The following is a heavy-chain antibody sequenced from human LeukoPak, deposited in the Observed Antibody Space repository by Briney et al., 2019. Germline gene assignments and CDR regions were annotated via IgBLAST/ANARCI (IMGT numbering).Heavy chain of an antibody. V-gene: IGHV3-7*01. Sequence: GGSLRLSCAASGFTFSSYWMSWVRQAPGKGLEWVANIKQDGSEKYYVDSVKGRFTISRDNAKNSLYLQMNSLRAEDTAVYYCARPGYCSGDTCYVAFDIWGQGTMVTVSS. CDR2: IKQDGSEK. CDR3: ARPGYCSGDTCYVAFDI. J-gene: IGHJ3*02. CDR1: GFTFSSYW. D-gene: IGHD2-15*01.